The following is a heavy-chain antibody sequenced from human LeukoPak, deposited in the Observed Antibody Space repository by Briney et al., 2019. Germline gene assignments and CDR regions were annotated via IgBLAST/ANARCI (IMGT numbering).Heavy chain of an antibody. J-gene: IGHJ4*02. CDR3: AKDRHWLALDD. V-gene: IGHV3-53*01. CDR2: ITGGGTT. CDR1: GFTLSSNY. Sequence: GGSLRLSCVAFGFTLSSNYMNWVRQAPGKGLEWVSGITGGGTTYYPDSVKGRVTISRDNSKNTLYLQMNSLRAEDTAVYYCAKDRHWLALDDWGQGTLVTVSS. D-gene: IGHD6-19*01.